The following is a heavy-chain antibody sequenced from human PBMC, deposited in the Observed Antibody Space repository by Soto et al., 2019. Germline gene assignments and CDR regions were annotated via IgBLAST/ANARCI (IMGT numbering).Heavy chain of an antibody. CDR3: ASLDCSGGSCYSPYYYYYMDV. J-gene: IGHJ6*03. CDR2: IYYSGST. Sequence: QLQLQESGPGLVKPSETLSLTCTVSGGSISSSSYYWGWIRQPPGKGLEWIGSIYYSGSTYYNPSLKSRFTISVDTSKNQFSLKLSSVTAADTAVYYCASLDCSGGSCYSPYYYYYMDVWGKGTTVTVSS. D-gene: IGHD2-15*01. V-gene: IGHV4-39*01. CDR1: GGSISSSSYY.